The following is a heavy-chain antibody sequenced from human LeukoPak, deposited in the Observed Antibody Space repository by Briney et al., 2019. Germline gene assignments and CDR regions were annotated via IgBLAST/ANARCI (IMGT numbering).Heavy chain of an antibody. CDR2: IYHAGSI. Sequence: SETLSLTCIVSGGSMKSYYWNWIRQTPGKGLEWIGYIYHAGSIKYNPSLESRVSISMDTSKNQISLTLKSLTAADTAVYYCARDRSEWSAEDNWFDHWGRGTLVTVSS. D-gene: IGHD3-3*01. CDR3: ARDRSEWSAEDNWFDH. CDR1: GGSMKSYY. V-gene: IGHV4-59*01. J-gene: IGHJ5*02.